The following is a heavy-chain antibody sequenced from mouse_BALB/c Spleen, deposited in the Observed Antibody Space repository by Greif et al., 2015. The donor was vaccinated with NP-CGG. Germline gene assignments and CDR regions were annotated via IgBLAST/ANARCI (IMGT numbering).Heavy chain of an antibody. D-gene: IGHD2-4*01. CDR3: ARQGDDYDVSLYFDY. Sequence: EVKVVESGGGLVKPGGSLKLSCAASGFTFSSYAMSWVRQTPEKRLEWVATISSGGSYTYYPDSVKGRFTISRDNAKNTLYLQMSSLRSEDTAMYYCARQGDDYDVSLYFDYWGQGTTLTVSS. V-gene: IGHV5-9-3*01. J-gene: IGHJ2*01. CDR2: ISSGGSYT. CDR1: GFTFSSYA.